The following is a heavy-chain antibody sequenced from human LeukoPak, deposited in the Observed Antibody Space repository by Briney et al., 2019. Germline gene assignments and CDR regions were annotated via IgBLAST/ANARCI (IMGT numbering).Heavy chain of an antibody. J-gene: IGHJ1*01. CDR2: IYYSGST. D-gene: IGHD3-3*01. CDR3: ARGSTIFGGVI. Sequence: SETLSLTCTVSGVSISSYYGSWIRQPPGKGLEWIGYIYYSGSTNYNPSPTSRVTISVDASKNQFSLKLSSVTAADTAVYYCARGSTIFGGVIWGQGPLVSVSS. CDR1: GVSISSYY. V-gene: IGHV4-59*01.